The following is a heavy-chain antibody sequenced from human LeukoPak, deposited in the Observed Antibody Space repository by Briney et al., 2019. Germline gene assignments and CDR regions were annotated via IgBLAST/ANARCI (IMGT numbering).Heavy chain of an antibody. Sequence: GGSLRLSCAASGFTFSSYAMSWVRQAPGKGLEWVSAISGSGGSTFYADSVKGRFTISRDNSKNTLYLQMNSLRAEDTAVYYCAKDWWWLVRLYFDYWGQGTLVTVSS. CDR3: AKDWWWLVRLYFDY. V-gene: IGHV3-23*01. D-gene: IGHD6-19*01. CDR1: GFTFSSYA. CDR2: ISGSGGST. J-gene: IGHJ4*02.